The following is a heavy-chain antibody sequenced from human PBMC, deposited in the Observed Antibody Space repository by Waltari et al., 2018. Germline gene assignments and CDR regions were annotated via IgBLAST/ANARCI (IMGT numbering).Heavy chain of an antibody. CDR1: GGTFTDFG. J-gene: IGHJ5*02. CDR2: IIPMLEKT. V-gene: IGHV1-69*11. CDR3: TGVGTTGS. D-gene: IGHD1-1*01. Sequence: QVQLVQSGAEVKKPGSSVKVSCKTSGGTFTDFGISWVRQAPGQGLEWMGAIIPMLEKTDYAQKFQGRVTITADESTDTAYMELRGLRAEDRAVYYCTGVGTTGSWGQGTLGSVSS.